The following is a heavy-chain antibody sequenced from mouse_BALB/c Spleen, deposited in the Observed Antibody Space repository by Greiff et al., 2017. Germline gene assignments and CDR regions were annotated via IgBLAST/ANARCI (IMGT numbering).Heavy chain of an antibody. Sequence: QVQLKQSGAELAKPGASVKMSCKASGYTFTSYWMHWVKQRPGQGLEWIGYINPSTGYTEYNQKFKDKATLTADKSSSTAYMQLSSLTSEDSAVYYCARKVTTVVYYYAMDYWGQGTSVTVSS. CDR3: ARKVTTVVYYYAMDY. J-gene: IGHJ4*01. V-gene: IGHV1-7*01. D-gene: IGHD1-1*01. CDR2: INPSTGYT. CDR1: GYTFTSYW.